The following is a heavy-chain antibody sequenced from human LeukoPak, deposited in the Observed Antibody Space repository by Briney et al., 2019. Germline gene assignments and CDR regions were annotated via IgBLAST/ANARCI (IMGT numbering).Heavy chain of an antibody. CDR2: IYYSGST. Sequence: SQTLSLTCTVSGGSISSGGYYWSWIRQHPGKGLEWIGYIYYSGSTNYNPSLTSRVTISVDTSKNQFSLKLSSVTAADTAVYYCARAGLWFGEFDYWGQGTLVTVSS. CDR1: GGSISSGGYY. J-gene: IGHJ4*02. D-gene: IGHD3-10*01. V-gene: IGHV4-31*03. CDR3: ARAGLWFGEFDY.